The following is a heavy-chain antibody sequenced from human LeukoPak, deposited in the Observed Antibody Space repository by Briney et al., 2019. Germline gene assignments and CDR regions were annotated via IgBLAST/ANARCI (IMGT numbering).Heavy chain of an antibody. V-gene: IGHV3-30*18. CDR2: ISYDGSNN. Sequence: AGSLRFSCAASGFTFSSNGMLRVRPAPGQGLEWVAVISYDGSNNYYADSVKGRITISRDNSKNTLYLQMNSLRAEDTAVYYCAKDCGGGDCYSIDPWGQGTLVTVSS. CDR3: AKDCGGGDCYSIDP. CDR1: GFTFSSNG. J-gene: IGHJ5*02. D-gene: IGHD2-21*02.